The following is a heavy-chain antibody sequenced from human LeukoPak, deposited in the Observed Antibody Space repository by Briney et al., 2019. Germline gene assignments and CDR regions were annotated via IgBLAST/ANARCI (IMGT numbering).Heavy chain of an antibody. J-gene: IGHJ4*02. CDR1: GFTFGGYN. V-gene: IGHV3-48*01. CDR3: ARDITIFGVIINFDY. CDR2: ISLSGSKI. Sequence: GGSLRLSCAASGFTFGGYNMNWIRKAPGKGLEWVSYISLSGSKIDYADSVKGRFTISRDNAKNSLYLQMNSLRAEDTAVYYCARDITIFGVIINFDYWGRGTLVTVSS. D-gene: IGHD3-3*01.